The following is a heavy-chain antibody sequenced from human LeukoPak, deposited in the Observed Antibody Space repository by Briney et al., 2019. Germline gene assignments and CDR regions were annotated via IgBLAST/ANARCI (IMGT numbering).Heavy chain of an antibody. D-gene: IGHD5-18*01. Sequence: PGGSLRLSCKGSGFTFTNACMSWVRLAPGKGLEWVGHIKSQTDGGTTDYAAPVKGRFTISRDDSKNTLYLQLNSLKTEDTAVHYCTTGTWIQLWLADYWGQGTLVTVSS. CDR1: GFTFTNAC. CDR2: IKSQTDGGTT. V-gene: IGHV3-15*01. CDR3: TTGTWIQLWLADY. J-gene: IGHJ4*02.